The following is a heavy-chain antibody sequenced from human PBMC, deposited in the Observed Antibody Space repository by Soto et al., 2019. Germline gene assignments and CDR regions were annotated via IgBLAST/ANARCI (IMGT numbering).Heavy chain of an antibody. V-gene: IGHV1-46*01. Sequence: ASVKVSCKAPGYTFTTYYMYWVRQAPGQGLEWMGIINPSGGSTSFAQKFQGRVTMTRDTSTSTVYMELISLTSEDTAVYYCARDVGMASRPYLDYWGQGTLVTVSS. CDR2: INPSGGST. CDR3: ARDVGMASRPYLDY. D-gene: IGHD6-6*01. J-gene: IGHJ4*02. CDR1: GYTFTTYY.